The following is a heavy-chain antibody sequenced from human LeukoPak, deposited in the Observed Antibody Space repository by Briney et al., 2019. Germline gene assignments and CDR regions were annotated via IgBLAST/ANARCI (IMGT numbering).Heavy chain of an antibody. D-gene: IGHD1-26*01. J-gene: IGHJ4*02. V-gene: IGHV3-74*01. Sequence: HSGGSLRLSCVASGFTFSDYWMHWVRQVPGKGLMWVSRINVDGTSRTSADSVKGRFTISRDNAKNSVYLQMNSLKVEDTGIYYCTRDMMGALGYWGQGILVTVSS. CDR1: GFTFSDYW. CDR3: TRDMMGALGY. CDR2: INVDGTSR.